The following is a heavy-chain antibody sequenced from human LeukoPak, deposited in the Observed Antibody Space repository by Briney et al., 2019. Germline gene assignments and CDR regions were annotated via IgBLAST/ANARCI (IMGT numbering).Heavy chain of an antibody. CDR2: ISSSSSYI. Sequence: GGSLRLSCAASGFTFSSYGMHWVRQAPGKGLEWVSSISSSSSYIYYADSVKGRFTISRDNSKNTLSLQMNSLRAEDTAVYYCAKDRSYYDSSGYRYFDYWGQGTLVTVSS. CDR3: AKDRSYYDSSGYRYFDY. CDR1: GFTFSSYG. D-gene: IGHD3-22*01. V-gene: IGHV3-21*01. J-gene: IGHJ4*02.